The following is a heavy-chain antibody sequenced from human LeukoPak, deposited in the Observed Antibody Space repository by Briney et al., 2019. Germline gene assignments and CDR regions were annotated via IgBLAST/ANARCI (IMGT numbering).Heavy chain of an antibody. CDR3: AREISFWIGSYCGDPPGPLDAFDI. CDR2: ISAYNGNT. CDR1: GYTFTSYG. V-gene: IGHV1-18*01. D-gene: IGHD1-26*01. Sequence: ASVKVSCKASGYTFTSYGISWVRQAPGQGLEWMGWISAYNGNTNYAQKLQGRVTMTTDTSTSTAYMELRSLRSDDTAVYYCAREISFWIGSYCGDPPGPLDAFDIWGQGTMVTVSS. J-gene: IGHJ3*02.